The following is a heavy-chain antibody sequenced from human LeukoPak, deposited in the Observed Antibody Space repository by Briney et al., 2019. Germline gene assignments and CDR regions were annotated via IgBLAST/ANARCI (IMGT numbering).Heavy chain of an antibody. CDR3: ARERKTLTEYSSGWYSRYYYYMDV. V-gene: IGHV4-39*07. J-gene: IGHJ6*03. Sequence: SETLSLTCTVSGGSISSNSYYWGWIRQPPGKGLEWIGRIHNSGSTNYNPSLKSRVTISVDTSKNQFSLKLSSVTAADTAVYYCARERKTLTEYSSGWYSRYYYYMDVWGKGTTVTISS. CDR2: IHNSGST. D-gene: IGHD6-19*01. CDR1: GGSISSNSYY.